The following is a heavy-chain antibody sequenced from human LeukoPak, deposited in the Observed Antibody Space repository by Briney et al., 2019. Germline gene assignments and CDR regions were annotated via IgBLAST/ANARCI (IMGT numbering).Heavy chain of an antibody. CDR1: GFTFSSYS. J-gene: IGHJ4*02. CDR2: ISSSSSYI. V-gene: IGHV3-21*01. Sequence: GGSLRLSCAASGFTFSSYSMNRVRQAPGKGLEWVSSISSSSSYIYYADSVKGRFTISRDNAKNSLYLQMNSLRAEDTAVYYCARAAPITMIVVVITQIDFWGQGTLVTVSS. D-gene: IGHD3-22*01. CDR3: ARAAPITMIVVVITQIDF.